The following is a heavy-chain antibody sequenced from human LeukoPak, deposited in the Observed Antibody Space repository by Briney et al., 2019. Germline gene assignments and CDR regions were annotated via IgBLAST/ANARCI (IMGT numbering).Heavy chain of an antibody. D-gene: IGHD2-15*01. CDR2: IDTSDSTI. Sequence: GGSLRLSCAASGFTFSSYEMNWVRQAPGKGLEWVSYIDTSDSTIYYADSVKGRFTISRDNAKNSLYLQMHNPRAEDTALYYCARDGGWGYYFDYWGQGTRVTVSS. CDR3: ARDGGWGYYFDY. V-gene: IGHV3-48*03. CDR1: GFTFSSYE. J-gene: IGHJ4*02.